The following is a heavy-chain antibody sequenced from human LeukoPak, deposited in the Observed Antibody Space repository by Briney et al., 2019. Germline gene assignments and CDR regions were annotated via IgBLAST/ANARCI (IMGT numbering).Heavy chain of an antibody. CDR1: GLSFSLYS. CDR2: ISYSGSTI. D-gene: IGHD3-3*01. J-gene: IGHJ6*04. Sequence: GGSLRLSCTASGLSFSLYSMNWVRQAPGKGLEWVSYISYSGSTIYYADSVKGRFTISRDNAKNSLYLQMNSLRAEDTAVYHCVRESDVWSGPGIGRPLDVWGKGTTVTVSS. V-gene: IGHV3-48*04. CDR3: VRESDVWSGPGIGRPLDV.